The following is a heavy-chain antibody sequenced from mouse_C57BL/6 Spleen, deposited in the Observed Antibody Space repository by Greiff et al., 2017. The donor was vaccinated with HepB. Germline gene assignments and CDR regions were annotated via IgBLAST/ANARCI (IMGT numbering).Heavy chain of an antibody. CDR3: ARSGIYDGYPYYFDY. CDR1: GYAFSSSW. CDR2: IYPGDGDT. J-gene: IGHJ2*01. V-gene: IGHV1-82*01. D-gene: IGHD2-3*01. Sequence: QVQLQQSGPELVKPGASVKISCKASGYAFSSSWMNWVKQRPGTGLEWIGRIYPGDGDTNYNGKFKGKATLTADKSSSTAYMQLSSLTSEDSAVYFCARSGIYDGYPYYFDYWGQGTTLTVSS.